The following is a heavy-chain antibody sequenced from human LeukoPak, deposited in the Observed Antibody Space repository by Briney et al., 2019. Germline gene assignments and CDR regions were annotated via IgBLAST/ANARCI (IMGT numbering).Heavy chain of an antibody. V-gene: IGHV4-31*01. D-gene: IGHD4-23*01. Sequence: SETLSLTCTVSGGSISSGGYYWSWIGQHPGKGLEGIGYIYYSGSTYYNPCLNSLVTISVDTSNNQYSLKLSSVTDADTAVYYCARAGNSAYYYYGMDVWGQGTTVTVSS. CDR2: IYYSGST. CDR3: ARAGNSAYYYYGMDV. CDR1: GGSISSGGYY. J-gene: IGHJ6*02.